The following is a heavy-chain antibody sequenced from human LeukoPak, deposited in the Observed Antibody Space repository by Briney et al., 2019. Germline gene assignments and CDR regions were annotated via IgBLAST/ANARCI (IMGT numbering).Heavy chain of an antibody. J-gene: IGHJ4*02. D-gene: IGHD2-2*01. CDR3: AGGSSTSSV. CDR2: IWYDGSNK. Sequence: GGSLRLSCAASGFTFSSYGMHWVRQAPGKGLEWVAVIWYDGSNKYYADSVKGRFTISRDNSKNTLYLQMNSLRAEDTAVYYCAGGSSTSSVWGQGTLVTVSS. V-gene: IGHV3-33*01. CDR1: GFTFSSYG.